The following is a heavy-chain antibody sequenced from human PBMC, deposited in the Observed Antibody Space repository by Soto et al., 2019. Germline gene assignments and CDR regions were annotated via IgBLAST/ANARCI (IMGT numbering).Heavy chain of an antibody. Sequence: QVQLVQSGAEVKKPGSSVKVSCKASGGTFSSYAISWVRQAPGQGLKWMGGIIPIFGTANYAQKFQGRVTSTADEATSTAYMELSSLRSEDTAVYYCGVFGSGNYYYGMDVWGQGTTVTVSS. CDR3: GVFGSGNYYYGMDV. D-gene: IGHD6-6*01. J-gene: IGHJ6*02. CDR2: IIPIFGTA. CDR1: GGTFSSYA. V-gene: IGHV1-69*12.